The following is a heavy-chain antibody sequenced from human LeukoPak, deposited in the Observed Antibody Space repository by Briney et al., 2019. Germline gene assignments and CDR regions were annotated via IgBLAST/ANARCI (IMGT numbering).Heavy chain of an antibody. CDR3: SRRRSGFLDY. V-gene: IGHV3-15*01. J-gene: IGHJ4*02. CDR1: GFTFSSAW. CDR2: IKSNTDGGTV. Sequence: GGSLRLSCAASGFTFSSAWMTWVRQAPGKGLEWVGRIKSNTDGGTVDYAASVKGRFTISRDVSKNTLYLEINNLKAEDTAVYYCSRRRSGFLDYWGQGTLVTVSS. D-gene: IGHD3-22*01.